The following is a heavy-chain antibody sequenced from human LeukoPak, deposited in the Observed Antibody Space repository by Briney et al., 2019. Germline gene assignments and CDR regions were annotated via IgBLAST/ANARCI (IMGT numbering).Heavy chain of an antibody. CDR1: GGSISSSSW. Sequence: SGTLSLTCAVSGGSISSSSWWSWVRQPPGTGLDWIGEIYHSGSTNYNPSLKSRVTISADQSKNQFSLKLNSVTAADTAVYYCARARIDWLLVFDYWGQGTLVTVSS. J-gene: IGHJ4*02. D-gene: IGHD3-9*01. V-gene: IGHV4-4*02. CDR2: IYHSGST. CDR3: ARARIDWLLVFDY.